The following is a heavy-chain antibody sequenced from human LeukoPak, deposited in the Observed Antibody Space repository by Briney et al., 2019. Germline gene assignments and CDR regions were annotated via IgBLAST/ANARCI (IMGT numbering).Heavy chain of an antibody. D-gene: IGHD5-12*01. CDR1: GFTFSSYA. Sequence: PGGSLRLSCAASGFTFSSYAMNWVRQAPGKGLEWVSTISGSGGSTFYADSVKGRFTISRDNPKNTLYLQMNSLRAEDTAVYYCAKLLSGYDSSSFMDGMDVWGQGTTVTVSS. CDR3: AKLLSGYDSSSFMDGMDV. CDR2: ISGSGGST. J-gene: IGHJ6*02. V-gene: IGHV3-23*01.